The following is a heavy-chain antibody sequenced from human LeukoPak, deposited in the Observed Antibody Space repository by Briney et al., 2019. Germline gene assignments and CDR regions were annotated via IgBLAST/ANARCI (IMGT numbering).Heavy chain of an antibody. D-gene: IGHD3-3*01. CDR3: ARLNNLEWFDLYYFDY. V-gene: IGHV5-51*03. J-gene: IGHJ4*02. CDR2: IYPGDSDT. CDR1: GYSFTSYW. Sequence: PGESLKISCKGSGYSFTSYWIGWVRQMPGKGLEWMGIIYPGDSDTRYSPSFQGQVTISADKSISTAYLQWSSLKASDTAMYYCARLNNLEWFDLYYFDYWGQGTLVTVSS.